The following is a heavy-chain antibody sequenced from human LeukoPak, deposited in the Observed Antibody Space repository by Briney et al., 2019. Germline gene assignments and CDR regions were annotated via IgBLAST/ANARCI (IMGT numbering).Heavy chain of an antibody. Sequence: GGSLRLSCAASGFTFSSYGMHWVRQAPGKGLEWVAVIWYDGSKKYYADSVKGRFTISRDNSKNTLYLQMNSLRAEDTAVYYCAKPHYYDSGGSYVAGAFDIWGQGTMVTVSS. CDR2: IWYDGSKK. D-gene: IGHD3-22*01. CDR3: AKPHYYDSGGSYVAGAFDI. CDR1: GFTFSSYG. V-gene: IGHV3-33*06. J-gene: IGHJ3*02.